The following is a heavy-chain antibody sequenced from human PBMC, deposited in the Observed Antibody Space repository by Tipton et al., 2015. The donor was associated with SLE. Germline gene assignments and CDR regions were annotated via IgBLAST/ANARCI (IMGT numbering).Heavy chain of an antibody. Sequence: TLSLTCTVSGGSISSRSYYWNWIRQPSGKGLEWIGRIYASGSTNYNPSLKSRVTISVDTSKNQFSLKLSSVTAADTAVYYCARGDMVVVPAAGGGYYYYMDVWGKGTTVTVSS. CDR3: ARGDMVVVPAAGGGYYYYMDV. D-gene: IGHD2-2*01. CDR1: GGSISSRSYY. V-gene: IGHV4-61*02. CDR2: IYASGST. J-gene: IGHJ6*03.